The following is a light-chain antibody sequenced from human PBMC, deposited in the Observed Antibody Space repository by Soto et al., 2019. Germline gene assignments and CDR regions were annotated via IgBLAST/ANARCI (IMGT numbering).Light chain of an antibody. CDR3: QQYNKWPIT. CDR1: QSVSSN. Sequence: EILMTQSPATLSVSPGERATLSCRASQSVSSNLAWYQQKPGQAPRLLIYGASTRATGIPARFSGSGSGTEFTLTISSLQSEDFAVYYCQQYNKWPITSGQGTRLEIK. CDR2: GAS. V-gene: IGKV3-15*01. J-gene: IGKJ5*01.